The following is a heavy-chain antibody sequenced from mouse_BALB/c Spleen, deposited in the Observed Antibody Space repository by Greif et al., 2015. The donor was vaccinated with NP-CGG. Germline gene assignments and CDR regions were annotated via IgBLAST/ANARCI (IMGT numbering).Heavy chain of an antibody. CDR1: GYTFTSYT. V-gene: IGHV1-4*01. J-gene: IGHJ3*01. Sequence: VQLQQSGAELARPGASVKMSCKASGYTFTSYTMHWVKQRPGQGLEWIGYINPSSGYTNYNQKFKDKATLTADKSSSQTYMPLSSLTSEDSAVYYRAKYGSSAWFAYWGQGALVTVSA. D-gene: IGHD1-1*01. CDR2: INPSSGYT. CDR3: AKYGSSAWFAY.